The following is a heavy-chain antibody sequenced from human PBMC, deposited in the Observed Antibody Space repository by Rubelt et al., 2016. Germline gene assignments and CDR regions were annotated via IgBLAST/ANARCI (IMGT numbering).Heavy chain of an antibody. CDR2: IWYDGSNK. D-gene: IGHD2-2*01. Sequence: APGKGLEWVAVIWYDGSNKYYADSVKGRFTISRDNSKNTLYLQMNSLRAEDTAVYYCARDDCSSTSCSPQGWGQGTLVTVSS. V-gene: IGHV3-33*01. J-gene: IGHJ4*02. CDR3: ARDDCSSTSCSPQG.